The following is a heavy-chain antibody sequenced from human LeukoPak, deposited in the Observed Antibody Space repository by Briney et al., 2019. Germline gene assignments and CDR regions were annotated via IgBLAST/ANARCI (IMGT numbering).Heavy chain of an antibody. V-gene: IGHV3-23*01. J-gene: IGHJ6*02. CDR2: ISGSGGST. Sequence: QSGASLRLSCAASGFTFSSYAMSWVRQAPGKGLEWVSAISGSGGSTYYADSVKGRFTISRDNSKNTPYLQMNSLRAEDTAVYYCAKIEIPGTPNYYGMDVWGQGTTVTVSS. CDR1: GFTFSSYA. D-gene: IGHD1-14*01. CDR3: AKIEIPGTPNYYGMDV.